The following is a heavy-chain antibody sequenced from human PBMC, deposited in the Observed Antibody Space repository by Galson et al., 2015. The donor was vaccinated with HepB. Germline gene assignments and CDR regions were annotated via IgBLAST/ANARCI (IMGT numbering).Heavy chain of an antibody. Sequence: CAISGDSVSSNSAAWNWIRQSPSRGLEWLGRTYYRSKWYNDYAVSVESRITINPDTSKNQFSLQLNSVTPEDTAVYYCARGKVRGVMGDAFDIWGQGTMVTVSS. CDR3: ARGKVRGVMGDAFDI. J-gene: IGHJ3*02. V-gene: IGHV6-1*01. CDR1: GDSVSSNSAA. D-gene: IGHD3-10*01. CDR2: TYYRSKWYN.